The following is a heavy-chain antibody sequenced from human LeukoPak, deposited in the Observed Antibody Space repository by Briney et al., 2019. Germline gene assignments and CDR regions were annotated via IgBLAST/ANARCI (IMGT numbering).Heavy chain of an antibody. Sequence: GGSLRLSCAASGFTFSSYSMNWVRQAPGKGLEWVSSISSSSSYIYYADSVKGRFTISRDNAKNTLYLQMNSLRAEDTAVYYCARDGDYDILTGYFHWGQGTLVTVSS. D-gene: IGHD3-9*01. J-gene: IGHJ4*02. CDR2: ISSSSSYI. V-gene: IGHV3-21*01. CDR3: ARDGDYDILTGYFH. CDR1: GFTFSSYS.